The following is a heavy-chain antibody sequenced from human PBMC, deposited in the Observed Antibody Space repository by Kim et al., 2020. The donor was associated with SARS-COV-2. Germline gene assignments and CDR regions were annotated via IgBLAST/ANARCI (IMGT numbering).Heavy chain of an antibody. D-gene: IGHD6-13*01. J-gene: IGHJ3*02. Sequence: GSLRLSCAASGFTFDDYGMSWVRQAPGKGLEWVSGINWNGGSTGYADSVKGRFTISRDNAKNSLYLQMNSLRAEDTALYHCARGLIAAAIGISRSSAFDIWGQGTMVTVSS. CDR3: ARGLIAAAIGISRSSAFDI. V-gene: IGHV3-20*01. CDR1: GFTFDDYG. CDR2: INWNGGST.